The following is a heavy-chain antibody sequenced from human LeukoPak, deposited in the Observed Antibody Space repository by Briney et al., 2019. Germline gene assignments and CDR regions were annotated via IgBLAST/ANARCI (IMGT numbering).Heavy chain of an antibody. J-gene: IGHJ4*02. Sequence: PGGSLRLSCAASGFTFDDYAMHWVRQAPGKGLEWVSGISWNSGSIGYADSVKGRFTISRDNAKNSLYLQMNSLRAEDTALYYRAKDFRGYSYGILSYWGQGTLVTVSS. CDR2: ISWNSGSI. CDR1: GFTFDDYA. CDR3: AKDFRGYSYGILSY. V-gene: IGHV3-9*01. D-gene: IGHD5-18*01.